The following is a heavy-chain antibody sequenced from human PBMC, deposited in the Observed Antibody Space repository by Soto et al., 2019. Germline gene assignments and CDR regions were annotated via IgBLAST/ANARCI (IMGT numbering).Heavy chain of an antibody. Sequence: QVQLVESGGGVVQPGRSLRLSCGASGFTFNNYGMHWVRQATGKGLEWVAVIWYDGTNRYYGDFAKGRFTISRDNSKNTLYLQMNSLRAEDTAVYYWAIVHDSRLTNSGVRGYYYYGMDVWGQGTTVTVSS. V-gene: IGHV3-33*01. CDR1: GFTFNNYG. J-gene: IGHJ6*02. CDR2: IWYDGTNR. D-gene: IGHD3-10*01. CDR3: AIVHDSRLTNSGVRGYYYYGMDV.